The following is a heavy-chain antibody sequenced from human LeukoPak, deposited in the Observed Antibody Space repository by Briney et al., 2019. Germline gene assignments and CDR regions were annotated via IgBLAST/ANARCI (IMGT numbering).Heavy chain of an antibody. Sequence: PGGSLRLSCAASGFTFSSYSMNWVRQAPGKGLEWVSSISSSSSYIYYADSVKGRFTISRDNAKNSLYLQMNSLRAEDTAVYYCAREDSSSRGCVDYWGQGTLVTVSS. CDR3: AREDSSSRGCVDY. V-gene: IGHV3-21*01. CDR2: ISSSSSYI. D-gene: IGHD6-6*01. CDR1: GFTFSSYS. J-gene: IGHJ4*02.